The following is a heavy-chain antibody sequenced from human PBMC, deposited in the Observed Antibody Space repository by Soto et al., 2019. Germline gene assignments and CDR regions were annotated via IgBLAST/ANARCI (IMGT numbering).Heavy chain of an antibody. V-gene: IGHV4-61*08. Sequence: PSETLSLTCAVSGGSISSGGYSWSWIRQPPGKGLEWIGYIYYSGSTNYNPSLKSRVTISVDTSKNQFSLKLSSVTAADTAVYYCARDYGPTNWFDPWGQGTLVTV. J-gene: IGHJ5*02. CDR2: IYYSGST. D-gene: IGHD4-17*01. CDR1: GGSISSGGYS. CDR3: ARDYGPTNWFDP.